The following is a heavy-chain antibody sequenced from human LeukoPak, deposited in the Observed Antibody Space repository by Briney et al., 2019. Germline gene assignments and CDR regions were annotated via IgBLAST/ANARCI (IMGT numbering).Heavy chain of an antibody. V-gene: IGHV1-2*02. D-gene: IGHD3-22*01. Sequence: ASVKVSCKASGYTFTGYYMHWVRQAPGQGLEWMGWINPNSGGTNYAQKFQGRVTMARNTSISTAYMELSRLRSDDTAVYYCARKAYYDSSGYPDYWGQGTLVTVSS. CDR1: GYTFTGYY. J-gene: IGHJ4*02. CDR2: INPNSGGT. CDR3: ARKAYYDSSGYPDY.